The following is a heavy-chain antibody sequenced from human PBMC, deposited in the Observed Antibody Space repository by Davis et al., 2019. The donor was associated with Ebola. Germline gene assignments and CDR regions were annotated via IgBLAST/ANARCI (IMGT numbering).Heavy chain of an antibody. CDR1: GFTFSSYS. CDR3: VRLRRSEAYPYDD. V-gene: IGHV3-72*01. Sequence: GESLKISCAASGFTFSSYSMDWVRQAPGKGLEWIGRSRNKPKSYTTDYAASVKGRFTISRDDSKNSLYLQMNSLKTEDTAIYYCVRLRRSEAYPYDDWGQGTLVTVSS. J-gene: IGHJ4*02. CDR2: SRNKPKSYTT. D-gene: IGHD3-3*01.